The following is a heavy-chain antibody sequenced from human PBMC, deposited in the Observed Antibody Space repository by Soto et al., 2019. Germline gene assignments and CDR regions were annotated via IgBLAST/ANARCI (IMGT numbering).Heavy chain of an antibody. CDR2: ISYDGSNK. D-gene: IGHD1-26*01. V-gene: IGHV3-30*18. J-gene: IGHJ4*02. CDR1: GFTFSSYG. Sequence: GGSLRLSCAASGFTFSSYGMHWVRQAPGKGLEWVAVISYDGSNKYYADSVKGRFTISRDNSKNTLYLQMNSLRAEDTAVYYCAKDWRELGMYYFDYWGQGTLVTVSS. CDR3: AKDWRELGMYYFDY.